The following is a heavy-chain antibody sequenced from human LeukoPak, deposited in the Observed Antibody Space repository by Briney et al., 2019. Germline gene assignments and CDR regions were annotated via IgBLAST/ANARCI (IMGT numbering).Heavy chain of an antibody. J-gene: IGHJ4*02. CDR2: IYHSGST. D-gene: IGHD2-2*01. Sequence: SETLSLTCAVSGGSISSSNWWSWVRQPPGKGLEWIGEIYHSGSTNYNPSLKSRVTISVDTSKNQFSLRLTSVTAADTALYYCAKLTCSSTFCPLDYWGQGTLVTVSS. V-gene: IGHV4-4*02. CDR1: GGSISSSNW. CDR3: AKLTCSSTFCPLDY.